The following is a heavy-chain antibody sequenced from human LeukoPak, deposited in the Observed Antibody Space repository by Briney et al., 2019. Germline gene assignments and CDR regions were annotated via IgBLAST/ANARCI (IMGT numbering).Heavy chain of an antibody. CDR1: GYSISSGYY. CDR3: AWVFGTAAALL. D-gene: IGHD6-13*01. V-gene: IGHV4-38-2*02. Sequence: SETLSLTCTVSGYSISSGYYWGWIRQPPGKGLEGIGSIFHSGSTYYNPSLKSRVTISVDTSKNQFSLQPSTATAAVTAAYYLAWVFGTAAALLWGQGAIVTVS. J-gene: IGHJ4*02. CDR2: IFHSGST.